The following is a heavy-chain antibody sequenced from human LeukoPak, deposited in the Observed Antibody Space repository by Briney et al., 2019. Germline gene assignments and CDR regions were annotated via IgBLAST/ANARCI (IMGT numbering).Heavy chain of an antibody. CDR1: GYTLTELS. D-gene: IGHD2-2*01. CDR3: ATLGDCSSTSCTRGSSPDY. CDR2: FDPEDGET. J-gene: IGHJ4*02. V-gene: IGHV1-24*01. Sequence: ASVTVSCKVSGYTLTELSMHWVRQAPGKGLEWMGGFDPEDGETIYAQKFQGRVTMTEDTSTDTAYMELSSLRSEDAAVYYCATLGDCSSTSCTRGSSPDYWGQGTLVTVSS.